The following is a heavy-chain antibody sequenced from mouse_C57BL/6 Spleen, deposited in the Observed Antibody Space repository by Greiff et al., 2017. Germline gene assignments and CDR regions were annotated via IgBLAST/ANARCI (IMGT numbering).Heavy chain of an antibody. CDR2: INPCNGGT. CDR3: ARGGAWYFDV. J-gene: IGHJ1*03. V-gene: IGHV1-53*01. Sequence: QVQLQQSGTELVKPGASLKLSCKASGYTFTSYWMHWVKQRPGQGLEWIGNINPCNGGTNYTEKFKSKATITVDKSSSTAYMQLSSLTSEDSTVYYCARGGAWYFDVWGTGTTVTVSA. CDR1: GYTFTSYW.